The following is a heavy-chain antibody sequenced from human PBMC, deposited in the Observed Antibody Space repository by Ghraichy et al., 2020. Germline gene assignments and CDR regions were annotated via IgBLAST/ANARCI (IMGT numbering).Heavy chain of an antibody. Sequence: GGSLRLSCVASGLSFSSYTMSWVRQVPGKGLEWVASKKEDGSDGYYVDSVKGRFAISRDNAKNSLFLQMNSLRVEDTAVYYCARGGWHYFDYWGQGTLVTVSS. D-gene: IGHD6-19*01. V-gene: IGHV3-7*01. J-gene: IGHJ4*02. CDR1: GLSFSSYT. CDR2: KKEDGSDG. CDR3: ARGGWHYFDY.